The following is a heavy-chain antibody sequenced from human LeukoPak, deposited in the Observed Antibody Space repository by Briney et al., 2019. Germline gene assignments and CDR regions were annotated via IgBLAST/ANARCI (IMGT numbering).Heavy chain of an antibody. J-gene: IGHJ6*02. Sequence: SETLSLTCAVYGGSFSGYYWSWIRQPPGKGLEWIGYIYYSGSTNYNPSLKSRVTISVDTSKNQFSLKLSSVTAADTAVYHCARGGSIWFGEPTTLGMDVWGQGTTVTVSS. CDR3: ARGGSIWFGEPTTLGMDV. V-gene: IGHV4-59*01. CDR1: GGSFSGYY. D-gene: IGHD3-10*01. CDR2: IYYSGST.